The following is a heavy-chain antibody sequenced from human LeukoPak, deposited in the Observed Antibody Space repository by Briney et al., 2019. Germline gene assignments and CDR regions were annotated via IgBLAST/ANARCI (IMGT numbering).Heavy chain of an antibody. D-gene: IGHD3-10*01. Sequence: PSETLSLTCAVYGGSFSGYYWSWIRQPPGKGLEWIGEINHSGSTNYNPSLKSRVTISVDTSKNQFSLKLSSVTAADTAMYYCASAGPAHDYWGQGTLVTVSS. CDR2: INHSGST. CDR3: ASAGPAHDY. V-gene: IGHV4-34*01. J-gene: IGHJ4*02. CDR1: GGSFSGYY.